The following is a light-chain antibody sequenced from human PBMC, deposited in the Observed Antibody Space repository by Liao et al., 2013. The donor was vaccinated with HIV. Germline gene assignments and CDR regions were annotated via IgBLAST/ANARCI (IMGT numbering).Light chain of an antibody. J-gene: IGLJ3*02. CDR1: NIGGRS. Sequence: SYMLTQPPSVSVAPGATATITCGGDNIGGRSVHWYQHKAGQAPHLVISYDNDRPSGIPARFSGSNSGNTATLTISRVEAGDEADYYCQLWDSSSDHRVFGGGTKLTVL. CDR2: YDN. V-gene: IGLV3-21*01. CDR3: QLWDSSSDHRV.